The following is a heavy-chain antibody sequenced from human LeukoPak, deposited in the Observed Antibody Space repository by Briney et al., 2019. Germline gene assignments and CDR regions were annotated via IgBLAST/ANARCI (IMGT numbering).Heavy chain of an antibody. CDR1: GFTFSSYA. D-gene: IGHD3-22*01. CDR3: ARIVVINRYYYYYYMDV. Sequence: GSLRLSCATSGFTFSSYAMSWVRQAPGKGLEWIGEINHSGSTNYNPSLKSRVTISVDTSKNQFSLKLSSVTAADTAVYYCARIVVINRYYYYYYMDVWGKGTTVTISS. J-gene: IGHJ6*03. V-gene: IGHV4-34*01. CDR2: INHSGST.